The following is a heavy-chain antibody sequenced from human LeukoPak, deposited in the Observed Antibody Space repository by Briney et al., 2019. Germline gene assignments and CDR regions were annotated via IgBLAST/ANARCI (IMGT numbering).Heavy chain of an antibody. CDR1: GFTFSSYE. J-gene: IGHJ3*02. V-gene: IGHV3-48*03. Sequence: GGSLRLSCAASGFTFSSYEMNWVRQAPGKGLEWVSYISSSGSTIYYADSVKGRFTISRDNAKNTLYLQLNSLRAEDTAVYYCARGGSIVGRTSSAFDIWGQGTTVTVSS. CDR3: ARGGSIVGRTSSAFDI. D-gene: IGHD1-26*01. CDR2: ISSSGSTI.